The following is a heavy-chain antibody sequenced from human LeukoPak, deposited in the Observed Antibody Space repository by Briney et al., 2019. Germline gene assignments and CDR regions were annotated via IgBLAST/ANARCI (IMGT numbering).Heavy chain of an antibody. CDR3: AKSDTSGPTAHDY. CDR1: GFTFSSYA. D-gene: IGHD3-22*01. J-gene: IGHJ4*02. Sequence: GGSLRLSCAASGFTFSSYAMSWVRQAPGKGLEWVSAIGGSGSSTYYAGSVKGRFTISRDNSKNTLYLQMNSLRAEDTAVYYCAKSDTSGPTAHDYWGRGTLVTVSS. V-gene: IGHV3-23*01. CDR2: IGGSGSST.